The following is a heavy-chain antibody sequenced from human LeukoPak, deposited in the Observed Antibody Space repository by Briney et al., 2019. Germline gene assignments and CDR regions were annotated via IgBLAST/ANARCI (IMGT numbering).Heavy chain of an antibody. Sequence: GGSLRLSCAASGFTFSSYAMSWVRQAPGKGLEWVSGISGSGDNTYYADSVKGRFTISRDNSKNTLYLQMNSLRAEDTAVYYCARDPGGPRGYSFWGQGTLVTVSS. CDR3: ARDPGGPRGYSF. CDR1: GFTFSSYA. V-gene: IGHV3-23*01. J-gene: IGHJ4*02. CDR2: ISGSGDNT. D-gene: IGHD5-12*01.